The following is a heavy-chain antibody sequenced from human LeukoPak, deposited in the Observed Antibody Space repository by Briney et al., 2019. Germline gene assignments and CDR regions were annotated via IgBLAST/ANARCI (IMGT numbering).Heavy chain of an antibody. CDR1: GYTFSNFG. J-gene: IGHJ4*02. D-gene: IGHD6-13*01. V-gene: IGHV1-18*01. Sequence: GASVKVSCKASGYTFSNFGMNWVRQAPGQGLEWMGWISGNNDNPNYGQKSQGRFTLTTDSSTSTAYMELRNLRSDDTAVYYCARDSPAAGGDFDYWGQGTLVTVSS. CDR3: ARDSPAAGGDFDY. CDR2: ISGNNDNP.